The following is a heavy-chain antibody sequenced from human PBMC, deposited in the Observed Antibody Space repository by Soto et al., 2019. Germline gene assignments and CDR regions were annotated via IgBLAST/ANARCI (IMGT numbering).Heavy chain of an antibody. CDR2: IYWDDDK. CDR1: GFSLTTRGVG. D-gene: IGHD2-21*02. CDR3: AHRSRVTAKWKNWFDP. V-gene: IGHV2-5*02. J-gene: IGHJ5*02. Sequence: QITLKESGPTLVKPTQTLTLTCTFSGFSLTTRGVGVGWIRQPPGKALEWLALIYWDDDKRYSPSLNSRLTITKDTSKNQVVLTLTNMDPVDTATYYCAHRSRVTAKWKNWFDPWGQGTLVTVSS.